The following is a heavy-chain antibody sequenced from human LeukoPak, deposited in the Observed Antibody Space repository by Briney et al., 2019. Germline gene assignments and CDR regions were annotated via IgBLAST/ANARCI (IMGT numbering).Heavy chain of an antibody. Sequence: GGSLRLSCAASGFTFSSYWMSWVRQAPGKGLEWVAVISYDGSNKYYADSVKGRFTISRDNSKNTLYLQMNSLRAEDTAVYYCARDRFHCSSTSCYLVWAFDIWGQGTMVTVSS. CDR1: GFTFSSYW. D-gene: IGHD2-2*01. CDR2: ISYDGSNK. V-gene: IGHV3-30-3*01. CDR3: ARDRFHCSSTSCYLVWAFDI. J-gene: IGHJ3*02.